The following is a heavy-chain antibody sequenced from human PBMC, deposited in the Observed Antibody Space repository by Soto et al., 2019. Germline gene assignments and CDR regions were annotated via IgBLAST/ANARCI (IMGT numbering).Heavy chain of an antibody. V-gene: IGHV3-23*01. CDR1: GFTFSSYA. CDR2: ISGSGGST. D-gene: IGHD6-13*01. Sequence: GGSLRLSCAASGFTFSSYAMSCVRQAPGKGLEWVSAISGSGGSTYYADSVKGRFTISRDNSKNTLYLQMNSLRAEDTAVYYCAKDGGVAAAGKGDYFDYWGQGTLVTVSS. CDR3: AKDGGVAAAGKGDYFDY. J-gene: IGHJ4*02.